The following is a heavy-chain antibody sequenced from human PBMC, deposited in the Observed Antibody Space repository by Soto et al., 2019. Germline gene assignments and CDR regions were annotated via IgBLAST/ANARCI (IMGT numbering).Heavy chain of an antibody. Sequence: GESLKISCKGSGYSFTSYWIGWVRQMPGKGLEWMGIIYPGDSDTRYSPSFQGQVTISADKSISTAYLQWSSLKASDTAMYYCARIGIDGYSYSYYCYGMDVWGQGTTVSVSS. CDR2: IYPGDSDT. CDR3: ARIGIDGYSYSYYCYGMDV. V-gene: IGHV5-51*01. D-gene: IGHD5-18*01. CDR1: GYSFTSYW. J-gene: IGHJ6*02.